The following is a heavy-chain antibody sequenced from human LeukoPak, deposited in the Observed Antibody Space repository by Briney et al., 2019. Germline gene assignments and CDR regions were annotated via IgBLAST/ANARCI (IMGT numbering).Heavy chain of an antibody. Sequence: PGGSLRLSRAASGFTFSSYGMHWVRQAPGKGLEWVAVVSYDGSSENYADSVKGRFTVSRDNSKNTVYLQMNSLRAEDTAVYYCARAPGYSSSWYEGYWGQGTLVTVSS. CDR2: VSYDGSSE. CDR1: GFTFSSYG. J-gene: IGHJ4*02. V-gene: IGHV3-30*03. CDR3: ARAPGYSSSWYEGY. D-gene: IGHD6-13*01.